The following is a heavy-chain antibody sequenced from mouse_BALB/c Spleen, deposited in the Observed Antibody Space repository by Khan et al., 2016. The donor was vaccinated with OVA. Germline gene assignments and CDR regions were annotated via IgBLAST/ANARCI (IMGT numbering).Heavy chain of an antibody. D-gene: IGHD2-4*01. V-gene: IGHV2-6-1*01. Sequence: VQLVESGPGLVAPSQSLSITCTTSGFSLTNYGVHWVRQPPGKGLEWLVVIWSDGSTTYYSALKSRLTVTKDNSKSQAFLVMNSLQTDDTAMYFCAGQTYYHYNMMDYWGQGTSVTVSS. CDR1: GFSLTNYG. J-gene: IGHJ4*01. CDR2: IWSDGST. CDR3: AGQTYYHYNMMDY.